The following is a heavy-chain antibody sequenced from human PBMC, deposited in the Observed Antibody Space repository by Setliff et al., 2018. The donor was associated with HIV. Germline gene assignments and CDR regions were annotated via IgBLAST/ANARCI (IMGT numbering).Heavy chain of an antibody. CDR2: IYHSGST. V-gene: IGHV4-38-2*02. J-gene: IGHJ4*02. D-gene: IGHD5-12*01. CDR3: ARTKADGYNGVFDS. CDR1: GYSISSGYY. Sequence: SETLSLTCTVSGYSISSGYYWGWIRQPPGKGLEWIGSIYHSGSTNYNPSLNSRVTISVDASKNQFSLKLSSVTAADTAVYYCARTKADGYNGVFDSWGQGTLVTVSS.